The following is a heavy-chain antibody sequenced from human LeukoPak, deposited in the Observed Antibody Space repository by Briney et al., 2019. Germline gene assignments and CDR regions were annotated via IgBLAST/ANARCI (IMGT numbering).Heavy chain of an antibody. CDR3: ARDGDSSGYHNWFDP. Sequence: KVSCKASGYSFTSYWISWVRQMPGKGLEWMGRIDPSDSYANYSPSFQGHVTISADKSISTAYLQWSSLKASDTAMYYCARDGDSSGYHNWFDPWGQGTLVTVSS. J-gene: IGHJ5*02. CDR2: IDPSDSYA. V-gene: IGHV5-10-1*01. CDR1: GYSFTSYW. D-gene: IGHD3-22*01.